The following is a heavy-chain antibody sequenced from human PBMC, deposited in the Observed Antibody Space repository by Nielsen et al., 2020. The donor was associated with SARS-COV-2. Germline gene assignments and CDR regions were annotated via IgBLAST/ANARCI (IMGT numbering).Heavy chain of an antibody. CDR1: GYTFTSYA. J-gene: IGHJ6*03. Sequence: ASLKVSCKASGYTFTSYAMHWVRQAPGQRLEWMGWINAGNGNTKYSQKFQGRVTITRDTSASTAYMELRSLRSEDTAVYYCARGKYQLLVYYYYYYMNVWGKGTTVTVSS. CDR2: INAGNGNT. V-gene: IGHV1-3*01. CDR3: ARGKYQLLVYYYYYYMNV. D-gene: IGHD2-2*01.